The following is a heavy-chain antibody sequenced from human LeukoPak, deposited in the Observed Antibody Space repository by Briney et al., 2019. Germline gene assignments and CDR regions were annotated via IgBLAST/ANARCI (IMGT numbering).Heavy chain of an antibody. D-gene: IGHD3-22*01. CDR3: ARDLSEDYYDSSGYSRSGYFDY. J-gene: IGHJ4*02. CDR1: GVSISSYY. Sequence: MASETLSLTCTVSGVSISSYYWSWIRQPPGKGLEWIGYIYYSGSTNYNPSLKSRVTISVNTSKNQFSLKLSSVTAADTAVYYCARDLSEDYYDSSGYSRSGYFDYWGQGTLVTVSS. CDR2: IYYSGST. V-gene: IGHV4-59*01.